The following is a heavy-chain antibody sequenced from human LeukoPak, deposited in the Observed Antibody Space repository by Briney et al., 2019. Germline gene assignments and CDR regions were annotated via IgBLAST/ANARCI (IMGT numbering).Heavy chain of an antibody. V-gene: IGHV3-11*01. CDR1: GFTFSDYY. CDR3: ARDKRVAVAGTYIYYYYMDV. J-gene: IGHJ6*03. D-gene: IGHD6-19*01. CDR2: ISSSGSTI. Sequence: GGSLRLSCAASGFTFSDYYMSWIRPAPAKGLAWVSYISSSGSTIYYANSVKGRFTISRDNAKNSLYLQMNSLRAEDTAVYYCARDKRVAVAGTYIYYYYMDVWGNETAVSISS.